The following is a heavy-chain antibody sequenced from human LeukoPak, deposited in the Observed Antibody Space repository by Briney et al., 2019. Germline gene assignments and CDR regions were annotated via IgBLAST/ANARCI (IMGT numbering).Heavy chain of an antibody. J-gene: IGHJ4*02. CDR2: IWYDGSNK. CDR3: ARGYYDDSSGYYVALDY. D-gene: IGHD3-22*01. V-gene: IGHV3-33*01. Sequence: GGSLRLSCAASGFTFSSYGMHWVRQAPGKGLEWMAVIWYDGSNKYYADSVKGRFTISRDNSKNTLYLQMISLRAEDAAVYYCARGYYDDSSGYYVALDYWGQGTLVTVSS. CDR1: GFTFSSYG.